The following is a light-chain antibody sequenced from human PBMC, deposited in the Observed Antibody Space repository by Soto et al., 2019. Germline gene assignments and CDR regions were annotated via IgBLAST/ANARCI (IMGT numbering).Light chain of an antibody. Sequence: DIQMTQSPSTLSASVGDRVTITCRASQSISYWLAWYQQRPGKAPKLLIYDASSLESGVPSRFSGSGSGTEFTLTISSLQPDDFATYYCQQYNSSSGTFGQGTKVEIK. CDR2: DAS. CDR3: QQYNSSSGT. J-gene: IGKJ1*01. CDR1: QSISYW. V-gene: IGKV1-5*01.